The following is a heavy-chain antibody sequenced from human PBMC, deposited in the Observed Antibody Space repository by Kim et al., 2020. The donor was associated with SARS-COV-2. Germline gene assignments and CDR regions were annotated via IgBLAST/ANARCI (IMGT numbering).Heavy chain of an antibody. CDR3: ARDSGRIAARYFDY. CDR2: INAGNGNT. Sequence: ASVKVSCKASGYTFTSYAMHWVRQAPGQRLEWMGWINAGNGNTKYSQKFQGRVTITRDTSASTAYMELSSLRSEDTAVYYCARDSGRIAARYFDYWGQGTLVTVSS. CDR1: GYTFTSYA. V-gene: IGHV1-3*01. D-gene: IGHD6-6*01. J-gene: IGHJ4*02.